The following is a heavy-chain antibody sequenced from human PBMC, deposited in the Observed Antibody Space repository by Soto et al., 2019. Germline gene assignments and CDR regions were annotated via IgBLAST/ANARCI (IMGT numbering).Heavy chain of an antibody. V-gene: IGHV1-69*06. CDR3: TRVLHPPDGSGWRSLYCYFHL. Sequence: QVQLVQSGAEVKKPGSSVKVSCKASGGTFNSYALTWVRQSPGHGLEWMGGIIPIFRSTNYAQKFQGRVTITETTSTSTAYTELSSLTADDTAVYYCTRVLHPPDGSGWRSLYCYFHLWGRGTLVTVSS. CDR1: GGTFNSYA. CDR2: IIPIFRST. J-gene: IGHJ2*01. D-gene: IGHD6-19*01.